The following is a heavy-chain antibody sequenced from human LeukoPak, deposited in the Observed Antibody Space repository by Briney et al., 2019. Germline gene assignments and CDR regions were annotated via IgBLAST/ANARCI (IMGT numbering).Heavy chain of an antibody. D-gene: IGHD3-22*01. V-gene: IGHV3-30*02. J-gene: IGHJ4*02. CDR3: AKDFPYDSTLGFDY. CDR2: IRYDAINK. CDR1: GFTFSSYG. Sequence: GGSLRLSCAASGFTFSSYGMHWVRQAPGKGLEWVAFIRYDAINKYYADSVKGRFTISRGNSKNTLYLQMNSLRAEDTAVYYCAKDFPYDSTLGFDYWGQGTLVTVSS.